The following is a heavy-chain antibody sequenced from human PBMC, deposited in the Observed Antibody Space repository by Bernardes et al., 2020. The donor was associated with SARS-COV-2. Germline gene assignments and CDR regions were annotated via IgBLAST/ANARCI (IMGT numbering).Heavy chain of an antibody. V-gene: IGHV3-23*01. CDR1: GFTFSSYA. CDR3: AKDYYDSSGSPYYYGMDV. D-gene: IGHD3-22*01. J-gene: IGHJ6*02. Sequence: GGSLRLSCAASGFTFSSYAMSWVRQAPGKGLEWVSAISGSGGSTYYADSVKGRFTISRDNSKNTLYLQMNSLRAEDTAVYYCAKDYYDSSGSPYYYGMDVWGQGTTVTVSS. CDR2: ISGSGGST.